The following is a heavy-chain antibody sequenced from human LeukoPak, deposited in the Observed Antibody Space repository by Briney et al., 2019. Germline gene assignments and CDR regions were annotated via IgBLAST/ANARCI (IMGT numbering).Heavy chain of an antibody. Sequence: QPGRSLRLSCAASGFFFYDYGMHWVRQVPGKGLEWVSGISWQSNTRKYADSVRGRFTISRDNAKNSLYLQMNSLKLEDTALYYCVKDRDFWSGLDVWGQGTMVTVS. V-gene: IGHV3-9*01. CDR3: VKDRDFWSGLDV. CDR2: ISWQSNTR. CDR1: GFFFYDYG. J-gene: IGHJ6*02. D-gene: IGHD3-3*01.